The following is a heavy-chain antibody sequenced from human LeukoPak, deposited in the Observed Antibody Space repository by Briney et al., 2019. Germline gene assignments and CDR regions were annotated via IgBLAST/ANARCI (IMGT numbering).Heavy chain of an antibody. V-gene: IGHV5-51*01. Sequence: GESLKISCKGSGYSFTSYWIAWVRQMPGKGLEWMGIIYPGDSDTRYSPSFQGQVTISADRSISTAYLQWSSLKASDTAMYYCARGALPAANWFDPWGREPWSPSPQ. D-gene: IGHD2-2*01. CDR3: ARGALPAANWFDP. J-gene: IGHJ5*02. CDR1: GYSFTSYW. CDR2: IYPGDSDT.